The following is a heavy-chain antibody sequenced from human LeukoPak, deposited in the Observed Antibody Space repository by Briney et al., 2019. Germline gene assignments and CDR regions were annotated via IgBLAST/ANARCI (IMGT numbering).Heavy chain of an antibody. CDR1: GYSISSGYY. D-gene: IGHD5-24*01. Sequence: SETLSLTCTVSGYSISSGYYWGWIRQPPGKGLEWIGSIYHSGSTYYNPSLKSRVTISVDTSKNQFSLKLSSVTAADTAVYYCARDLIDMAGEGNWFDPWGQGTLVTVSS. CDR3: ARDLIDMAGEGNWFDP. V-gene: IGHV4-38-2*02. J-gene: IGHJ5*02. CDR2: IYHSGST.